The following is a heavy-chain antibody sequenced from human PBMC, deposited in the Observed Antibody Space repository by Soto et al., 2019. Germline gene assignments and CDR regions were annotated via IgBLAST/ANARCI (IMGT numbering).Heavy chain of an antibody. Sequence: SETLSLTCAVYGGSFSGYYWSWIRQPPGKGLEWIGEINHSGSTNYNPSLKSRVTISVDTSKNQFSLKLSSVTAADTAVYYCATTTGYSSSWYWFDPWGQEPWSPSPQ. D-gene: IGHD6-13*01. V-gene: IGHV4-34*01. J-gene: IGHJ5*02. CDR3: ATTTGYSSSWYWFDP. CDR2: INHSGST. CDR1: GGSFSGYY.